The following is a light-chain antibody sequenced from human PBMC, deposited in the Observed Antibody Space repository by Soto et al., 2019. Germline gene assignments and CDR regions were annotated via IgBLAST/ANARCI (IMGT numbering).Light chain of an antibody. CDR1: QSVSSSY. V-gene: IGKV3-20*01. J-gene: IGKJ4*02. CDR3: EEYGSSPPT. CDR2: GAS. Sequence: EMVLTQSPGTLSLSPGERATLSCRASQSVSSSYVAWYQLKPGQAPRLFIYGASSRATGIPGTLMGSGSGTDFTVGFSRLEPGDFAVDYGEEYGSSPPTVGGGTEVYIK.